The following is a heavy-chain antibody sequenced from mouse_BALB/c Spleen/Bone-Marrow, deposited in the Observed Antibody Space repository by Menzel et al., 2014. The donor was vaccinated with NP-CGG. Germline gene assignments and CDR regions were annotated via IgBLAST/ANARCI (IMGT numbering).Heavy chain of an antibody. CDR3: ARSVCSSGYFDY. J-gene: IGHJ2*02. CDR1: GFTFSSFG. V-gene: IGHV5-17*02. D-gene: IGHD1-3*01. CDR2: ISSGSSTV. Sequence: EVKLEESGGGLVKPGGSLLLSCAASGFTFSSFGMHWVRQAPEKGLEWVAYISSGSSTVYYADNVMGRFTISRDNPKNTLFLQMTSLRSEDTAMYYCARSVCSSGYFDYWGQGASLTVSS.